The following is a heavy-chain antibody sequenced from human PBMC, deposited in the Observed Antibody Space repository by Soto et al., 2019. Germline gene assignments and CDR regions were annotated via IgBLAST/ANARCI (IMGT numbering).Heavy chain of an antibody. Sequence: EVQLVESGGGLVKPGGSLRLSCAASGFTFSSYSMNWVRQAPGKGLEWVSSISSSSSYIYYADSVKGRFTISRDNAKNSLYLQRNSLRAEDTAVYYWARGGGGDFDWLLSNWGQGTLVTVSS. CDR2: ISSSSSYI. CDR1: GFTFSSYS. CDR3: ARGGGGDFDWLLSN. V-gene: IGHV3-21*01. J-gene: IGHJ4*02. D-gene: IGHD3-9*01.